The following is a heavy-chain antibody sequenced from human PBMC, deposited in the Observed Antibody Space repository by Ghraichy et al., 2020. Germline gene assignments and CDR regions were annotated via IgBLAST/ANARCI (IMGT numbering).Heavy chain of an antibody. D-gene: IGHD2-15*01. Sequence: GESLNISCAASGFSFSNAWMSWVRQAPGNGLEWVARIKSNSDGGTTDYAAPVKGRFTISRDDSKNTLYLQMNSLKTEDTAVYFCTTYAATRGAFDIWGQGTMVTASS. CDR2: IKSNSDGGTT. J-gene: IGHJ3*02. V-gene: IGHV3-15*01. CDR1: GFSFSNAW. CDR3: TTYAATRGAFDI.